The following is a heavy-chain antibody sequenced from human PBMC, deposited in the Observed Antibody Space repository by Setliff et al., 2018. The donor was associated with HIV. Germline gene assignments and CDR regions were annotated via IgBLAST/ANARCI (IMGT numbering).Heavy chain of an antibody. CDR3: ARDASISSPYDAFDI. CDR1: GFTFSSYW. J-gene: IGHJ3*02. D-gene: IGHD6-6*01. V-gene: IGHV3-7*01. CDR2: IKQDGSDK. Sequence: GGSLRLSCAASGFTFSSYWMSWVRQAPGKGLEWVANIKQDGSDKYYVDSVKGRFTISRDNSKNTLYLQLNSQRAADTAVYYCARDASISSPYDAFDIWGQGTMVTVSS.